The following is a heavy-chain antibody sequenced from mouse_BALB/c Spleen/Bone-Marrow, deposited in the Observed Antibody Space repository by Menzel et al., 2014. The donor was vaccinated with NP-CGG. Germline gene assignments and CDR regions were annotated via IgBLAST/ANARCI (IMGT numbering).Heavy chain of an antibody. D-gene: IGHD1-1*01. CDR1: GYTFTSYW. J-gene: IGHJ4*01. V-gene: IGHV1S81*02. CDR2: INPSNGRT. Sequence: QVQLQQFGAELVKPGASVKLSCKASGYTFTSYWMHWVKQRPGQGLEWIGEINPSNGRTNYNEKFKSKATLTVDKSSSTAYMQLSSLTSEDSAVYYCAREGNYYGSIAMDYWGQGTSVTVSS. CDR3: AREGNYYGSIAMDY.